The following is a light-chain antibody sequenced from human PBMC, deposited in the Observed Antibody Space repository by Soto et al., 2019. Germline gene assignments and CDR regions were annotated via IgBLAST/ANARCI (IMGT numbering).Light chain of an antibody. Sequence: EIVLTQSPGPLSLSPGNSAALSCRASQSVTGDKVAWYQQRPGQAPRLLIYGRSTRATDIPARFRGSGSGTDYTLTINRLEPEDFALYYCQQYGSSPPITFGQGTRLEIK. CDR3: QQYGSSPPIT. CDR2: GRS. CDR1: QSVTGDK. V-gene: IGKV3-20*01. J-gene: IGKJ5*01.